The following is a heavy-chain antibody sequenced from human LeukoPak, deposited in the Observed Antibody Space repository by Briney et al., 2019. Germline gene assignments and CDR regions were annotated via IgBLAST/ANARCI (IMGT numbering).Heavy chain of an antibody. CDR2: INPDSGGT. D-gene: IGHD3-10*01. CDR3: ARDLGDTYGSVGDFDY. J-gene: IGHJ4*02. Sequence: ASVKVSCKASGYTFTGYYMRWVRQAPGQGLEWMGWINPDSGGTIYAQNFQGRVTMIRDTSISTAYMELSSLRSDDTAVYYCARDLGDTYGSVGDFDYWGQGTLVTVSS. V-gene: IGHV1-2*02. CDR1: GYTFTGYY.